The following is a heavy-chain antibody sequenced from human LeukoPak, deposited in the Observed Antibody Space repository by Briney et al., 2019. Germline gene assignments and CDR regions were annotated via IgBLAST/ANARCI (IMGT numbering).Heavy chain of an antibody. CDR1: GGSFSGYY. D-gene: IGHD5-24*01. Sequence: PSETLSLTCAVYGGSFSGYYWSWIRQPPGKGLEWIGEINHTGSTNYNPSLKSRVTISVDMSKNRFSLKLSSVTAADTAVYYCASRGPDDAFDIWGQGTMVTVSS. J-gene: IGHJ3*02. CDR2: INHTGST. V-gene: IGHV4-34*01. CDR3: ASRGPDDAFDI.